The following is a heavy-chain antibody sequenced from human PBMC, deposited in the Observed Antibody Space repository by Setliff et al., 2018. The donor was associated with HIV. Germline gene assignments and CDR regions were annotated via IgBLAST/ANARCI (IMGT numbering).Heavy chain of an antibody. CDR1: GFSFSNYN. V-gene: IGHV3-21*01. J-gene: IGHJ4*02. CDR3: ARDPASPDYYARFDY. CDR2: ISRDSRYI. Sequence: LSCAVSGFSFSNYNMNWVRQAPGKGLEWISSISRDSRYIYYADSVKGRFTISRDNAKNSLYLQMNSLGAEDTAVYYCARDPASPDYYARFDYWGQGALVTVSS. D-gene: IGHD3-9*01.